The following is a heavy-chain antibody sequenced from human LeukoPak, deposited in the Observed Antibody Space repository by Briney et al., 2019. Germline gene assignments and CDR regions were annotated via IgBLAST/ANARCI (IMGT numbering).Heavy chain of an antibody. CDR1: GGTFSSYG. Sequence: ASVKVSCKASGGTFSSYGISWVRQAPGQGLEWMGWISAYNGNTNYAQKLQGRVTMTTDTSTSTAYMELRSLRSDDTAVYYCARDMIDVLRFLEWSLDAFDIWGQGTMVTVSS. CDR2: ISAYNGNT. CDR3: ARDMIDVLRFLEWSLDAFDI. D-gene: IGHD3-3*01. J-gene: IGHJ3*02. V-gene: IGHV1-18*01.